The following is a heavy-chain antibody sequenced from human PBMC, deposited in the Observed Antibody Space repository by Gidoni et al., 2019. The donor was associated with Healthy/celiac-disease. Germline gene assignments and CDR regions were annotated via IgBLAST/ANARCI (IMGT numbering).Heavy chain of an antibody. CDR1: GFTFSSYG. J-gene: IGHJ3*02. CDR2: ISYDGSNK. D-gene: IGHD5-18*01. Sequence: QVQLVESGGGVVQPGRSLRLSCAASGFTFSSYGMHWVRQAPGKGLEWVAVISYDGSNKYYADAVKGRFTISRDNSKNTLYLQMNSLRAEDTAVYYCAKAYLGYSDAPRGDAFDIWGQGTMVTVSS. CDR3: AKAYLGYSDAPRGDAFDI. V-gene: IGHV3-30*18.